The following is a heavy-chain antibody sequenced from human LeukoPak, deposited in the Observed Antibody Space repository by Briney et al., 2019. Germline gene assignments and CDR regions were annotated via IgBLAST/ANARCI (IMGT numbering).Heavy chain of an antibody. Sequence: SETLSLTCPVYGGSFSGYYWSWIRQPPWKGLEWIGEINQSGSTKYNPSLKSRVTISVDTSKNQFSLKLSSVTAADTAVYYCARGLRYCSSTSCLAWFHPWGQGTLVTVSS. CDR2: INQSGST. CDR3: ARGLRYCSSTSCLAWFHP. V-gene: IGHV4-34*01. CDR1: GGSFSGYY. D-gene: IGHD2-2*01. J-gene: IGHJ5*02.